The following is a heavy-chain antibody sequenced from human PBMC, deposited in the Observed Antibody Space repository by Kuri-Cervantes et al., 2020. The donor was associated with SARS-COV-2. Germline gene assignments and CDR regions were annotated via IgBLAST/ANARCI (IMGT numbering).Heavy chain of an antibody. D-gene: IGHD2-2*01. V-gene: IGHV3-23*01. CDR1: GFTFSSYS. CDR3: AKDREDIVVVPAAHSPDAFDI. Sequence: GESLKISCAASGFTFSSYSMNWVRQAPGKGLEWVSAISGSGGSTYYADSVKGRFTISRDNSKNTLYLQMNSLRAEDTAVYYCAKDREDIVVVPAAHSPDAFDIWGQGTMVTAS. CDR2: ISGSGGST. J-gene: IGHJ3*02.